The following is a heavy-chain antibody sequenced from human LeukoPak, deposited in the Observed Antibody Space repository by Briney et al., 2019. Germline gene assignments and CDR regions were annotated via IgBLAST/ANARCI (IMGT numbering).Heavy chain of an antibody. J-gene: IGHJ5*02. CDR1: GFTFSSYA. CDR3: AKDPQPYSNPLVFDP. Sequence: GGSLRLSCAASGFTFSSYAMSWVRQAPGKGLGWVSAISFSGGSTYYADSVKGRFTISRDNSKNTLYLQMNSLRAEDTAVYYCAKDPQPYSNPLVFDPWGQGTQVTVSS. V-gene: IGHV3-23*01. D-gene: IGHD4-11*01. CDR2: ISFSGGST.